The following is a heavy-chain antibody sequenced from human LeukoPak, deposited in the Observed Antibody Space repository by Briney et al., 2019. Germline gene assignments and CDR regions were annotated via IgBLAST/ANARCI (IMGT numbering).Heavy chain of an antibody. Sequence: SETLSLTCTVSGYPITSGYYWGWIRPPPGKGLEWIGSIYHTGSTYYNPSLKSRVTISVDTSKNQFSLKLSSVTAADTAVYYCARLNYGSGSYYDYWGQGTLVTVSS. CDR1: GYPITSGYY. J-gene: IGHJ4*02. D-gene: IGHD3-10*01. CDR3: ARLNYGSGSYYDY. V-gene: IGHV4-38-2*02. CDR2: IYHTGST.